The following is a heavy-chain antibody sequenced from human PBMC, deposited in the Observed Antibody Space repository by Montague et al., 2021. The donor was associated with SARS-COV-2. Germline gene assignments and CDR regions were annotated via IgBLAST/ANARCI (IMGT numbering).Heavy chain of an antibody. CDR3: ATLGYSSSWADYYYYVMDV. CDR1: GGSFSGYY. J-gene: IGHJ6*02. CDR2: INHSGST. V-gene: IGHV4-34*01. D-gene: IGHD6-13*01. Sequence: SETLSLTCAVYGGSFSGYYWSWIRQPPGKGLEWIGEINHSGSTNYNPSLKSRVTISVDTSKNQFSLKLSSVTAADTAVYYCATLGYSSSWADYYYYVMDVGGQGTTVTVSS.